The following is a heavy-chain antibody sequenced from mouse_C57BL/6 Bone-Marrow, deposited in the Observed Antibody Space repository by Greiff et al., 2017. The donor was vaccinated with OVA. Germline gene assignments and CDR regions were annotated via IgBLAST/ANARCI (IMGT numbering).Heavy chain of an antibody. D-gene: IGHD3-2*02. CDR1: GYTFTSYW. V-gene: IGHV1-50*01. CDR3: ARTLASSGPCFAY. CDR2: IDPSDSYT. J-gene: IGHJ3*01. Sequence: VQLQQSGAELVKPGASVKLSCKASGYTFTSYWMQWVKQRPGQGLEWIGEIDPSDSYTNYNQKFKGKATLTVDTSSSTAYMPLSSLTSEDSAVYYWARTLASSGPCFAYWGQGTLVTVSA.